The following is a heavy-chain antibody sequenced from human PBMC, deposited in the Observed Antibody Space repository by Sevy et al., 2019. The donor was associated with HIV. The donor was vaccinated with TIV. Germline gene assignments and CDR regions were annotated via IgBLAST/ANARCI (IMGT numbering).Heavy chain of an antibody. D-gene: IGHD2-2*01. CDR3: ARDNYCISGDGCYGYGLDV. Sequence: GGSLRLSCSASGLTFSDYYMTCIRQAPGKGLECISYISNSGNTVYYADSVKGRFTVSRDNAKKSLYLQLNSLRDEDTAVYYCARDNYCISGDGCYGYGLDVWGQGTTVTVSS. CDR1: GLTFSDYY. V-gene: IGHV3-11*01. CDR2: ISNSGNTV. J-gene: IGHJ6*02.